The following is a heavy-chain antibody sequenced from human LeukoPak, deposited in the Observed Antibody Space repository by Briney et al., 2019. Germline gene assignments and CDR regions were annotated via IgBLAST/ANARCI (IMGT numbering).Heavy chain of an antibody. J-gene: IGHJ4*02. CDR1: GFTFRSYG. CDR3: AKRGAAAAGTSRAALDY. Sequence: GGSLRLSCAASGFTFRSYGMHWVRQAPGKGLEWVAVIWYDGSNKYYADSVKGRFTVSRDNSKNTLYLQMNSLRAEDTAVYYCAKRGAAAAGTSRAALDYWGQGTLVTVSS. D-gene: IGHD6-13*01. V-gene: IGHV3-33*06. CDR2: IWYDGSNK.